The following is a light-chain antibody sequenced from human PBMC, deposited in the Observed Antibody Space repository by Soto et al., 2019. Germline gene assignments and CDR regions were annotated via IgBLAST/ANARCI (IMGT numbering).Light chain of an antibody. V-gene: IGKV1-33*01. CDR2: GAS. Sequence: DIQMTQSPSSLSASVGARVSITCQASQDIRTSLSWFQHKPGRAPKLLIYGASYLETGVPSRFRGSGSGTDFTFTITSLQPEDISTYYCQQYNNLPPFTFGPGTIVEIK. CDR1: QDIRTS. J-gene: IGKJ3*01. CDR3: QQYNNLPPFT.